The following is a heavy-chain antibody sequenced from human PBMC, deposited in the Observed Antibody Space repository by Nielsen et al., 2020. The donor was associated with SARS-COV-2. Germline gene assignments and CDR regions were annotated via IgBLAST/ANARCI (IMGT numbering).Heavy chain of an antibody. CDR3: ARGTVSSDDPLVQH. CDR1: GGSFSGYY. Sequence: SETLSLTCAVYGGSFSGYYWSWIRQPPGKGLEWIGEINHTGSTNYNPSLKSPVTISVDTSKNPFSLKLSSVTAADTAVYYCARGTVSSDDPLVQHWGQGTLVTVSS. V-gene: IGHV4-34*01. D-gene: IGHD4-11*01. CDR2: INHTGST. J-gene: IGHJ1*01.